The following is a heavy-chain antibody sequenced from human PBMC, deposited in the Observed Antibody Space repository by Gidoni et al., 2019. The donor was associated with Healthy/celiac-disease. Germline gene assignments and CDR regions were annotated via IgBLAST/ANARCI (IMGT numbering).Heavy chain of an antibody. CDR3: ARDGPYGVGYYGMDV. Sequence: QVQLQESGPGLVKPSETRSLTCTVSGGPISSYSWTWIQQPPGKGLEWIGYIYYSGSTNYNPSLKSRVTISVDTSKNQFSLKLSSVTAADTAVYYCARDGPYGVGYYGMDVWGQGTTVTVSS. CDR1: GGPISSYS. J-gene: IGHJ6*02. V-gene: IGHV4-59*01. CDR2: IYYSGST. D-gene: IGHD2-15*01.